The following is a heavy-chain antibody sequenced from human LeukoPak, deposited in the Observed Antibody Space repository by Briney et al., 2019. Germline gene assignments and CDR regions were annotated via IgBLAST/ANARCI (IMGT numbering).Heavy chain of an antibody. CDR3: ARMILLLGDVLTVPPRGFDY. V-gene: IGHV1-18*01. D-gene: IGHD3-9*01. CDR2: ISVYNGNT. Sequence: ASVKVSCKASGYTFTTYGISWVRQAPGQGLEWLGRISVYNGNTNYAQKLQGRVTMTTETSTSTAYMELRGLRSDVTAVYYCARMILLLGDVLTVPPRGFDYWGQGTLVTVSS. CDR1: GYTFTTYG. J-gene: IGHJ4*02.